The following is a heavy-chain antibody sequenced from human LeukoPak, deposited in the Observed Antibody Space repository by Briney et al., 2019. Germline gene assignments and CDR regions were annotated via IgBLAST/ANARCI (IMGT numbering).Heavy chain of an antibody. CDR3: ARDGKQLMTTVTFAWWFDP. J-gene: IGHJ5*02. D-gene: IGHD4-11*01. CDR2: INPNSGGT. CDR1: GYTFTGYY. V-gene: IGHV1-2*02. Sequence: ASVKVSCKASGYTFTGYYMHWVRQAPGQGLEWMGWINPNSGGTNYAQKFQGRVTMTRDTSISTAYMELSRLRSDDTAVYYCARDGKQLMTTVTFAWWFDPWGQGTLVTVSS.